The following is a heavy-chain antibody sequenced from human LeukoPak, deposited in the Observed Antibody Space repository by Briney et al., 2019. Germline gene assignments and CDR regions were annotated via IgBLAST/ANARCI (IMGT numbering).Heavy chain of an antibody. J-gene: IGHJ4*02. Sequence: QTGGSLRLSCAASGFTFSSYAMSWVRQAPGKRLEWVSAISGSGGSTYYADSVKGRFIISRDSAKNSLYLQMNSLREEDTAVYYCARDRTAALFYYWGQGTLVTVSS. V-gene: IGHV3-23*01. CDR1: GFTFSSYA. CDR3: ARDRTAALFYY. D-gene: IGHD2-15*01. CDR2: ISGSGGST.